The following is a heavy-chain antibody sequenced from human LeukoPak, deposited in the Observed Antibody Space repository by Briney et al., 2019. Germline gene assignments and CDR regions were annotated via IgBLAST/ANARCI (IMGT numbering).Heavy chain of an antibody. CDR2: ISSGGNTI. CDR3: ARVEGDDYGDYGYYYYYYMDV. J-gene: IGHJ6*03. CDR1: GFTFGDYY. V-gene: IGHV3-11*01. Sequence: GGSLRLSCAASGFTFGDYYMSWIRQAPGKGLEWVSYISSGGNTIYYADSVKGRFTISRDNSKNTLYLQMNSLRAEDTAVYYCARVEGDDYGDYGYYYYYYMDVWGKGTTVTVSS. D-gene: IGHD4-17*01.